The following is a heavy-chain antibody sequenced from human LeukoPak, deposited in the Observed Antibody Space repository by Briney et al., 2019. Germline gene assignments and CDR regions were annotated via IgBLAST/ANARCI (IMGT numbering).Heavy chain of an antibody. V-gene: IGHV1-2*02. CDR3: ARIIGDYGDYEALGYYYYYMDV. CDR2: INPNSGGT. J-gene: IGHJ6*03. CDR1: GYTFIGYY. Sequence: ASVKVSCKAAGYTFIGYYMHWVRQAPGQGLEWMGWINPNSGGTNYAQKFQGRVTMTRDTSISTAYMELSRLRSDDTAVYYCARIIGDYGDYEALGYYYYYMDVWGKGTTVTVSS. D-gene: IGHD4-17*01.